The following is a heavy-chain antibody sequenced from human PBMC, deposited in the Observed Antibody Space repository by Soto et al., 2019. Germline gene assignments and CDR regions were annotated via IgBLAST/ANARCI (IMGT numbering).Heavy chain of an antibody. Sequence: EVQLVESGGGLVQPGGSLRLSCAASGFSFSSYSITWVRQAPGRGLEWVSYINSGSSATYYADSVEGRFTISRDNAKNSLYLQMTSLRDEDTAVYYCAKVYRYDSSAIFDYWGQGTLVTVSS. CDR1: GFSFSSYS. V-gene: IGHV3-48*02. J-gene: IGHJ4*02. CDR2: INSGSSAT. D-gene: IGHD3-22*01. CDR3: AKVYRYDSSAIFDY.